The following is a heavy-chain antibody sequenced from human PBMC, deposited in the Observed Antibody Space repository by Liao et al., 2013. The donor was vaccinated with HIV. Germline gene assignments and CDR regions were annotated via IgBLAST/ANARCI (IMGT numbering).Heavy chain of an antibody. Sequence: QVQLQESGPGLVKPSETLSLTCTVSGGSISSYYWSWIRQPAGKGLECIGRIYNTGSTNYNPSLKSRVTMSVDTSKKQFSLKLSSVDRADTAVYYCARVSDIVVPAPPGPFDYWGQGTLVAVSS. D-gene: IGHD2-2*01. CDR2: IYNTGST. V-gene: IGHV4-4*07. CDR3: ARVSDIVVPAPPGPFDY. J-gene: IGHJ4*02. CDR1: GGSISSYY.